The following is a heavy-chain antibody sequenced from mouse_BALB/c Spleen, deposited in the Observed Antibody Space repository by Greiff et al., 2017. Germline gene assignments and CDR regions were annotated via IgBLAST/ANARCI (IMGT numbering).Heavy chain of an antibody. Sequence: VKVVESGAELVRPGASVTLSCKASGYTFTDYEMHWVKQTPVHGLEWIGAIDPETGGTAYNQKFKGKATLTADKSSSTAYMELRSLTSEDSAVYYCTRTGSYAMDYWGQGTSVTVSS. J-gene: IGHJ4*01. CDR2: IDPETGGT. CDR1: GYTFTDYE. V-gene: IGHV1-15*01. D-gene: IGHD4-1*01. CDR3: TRTGSYAMDY.